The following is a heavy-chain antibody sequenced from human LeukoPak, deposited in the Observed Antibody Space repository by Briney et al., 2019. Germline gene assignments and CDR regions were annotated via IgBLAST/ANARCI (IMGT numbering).Heavy chain of an antibody. V-gene: IGHV3-23*01. J-gene: IGHJ6*03. CDR3: AKDALSANLPYYMDV. CDR2: ISGNSGTI. CDR1: GFTFSNSA. D-gene: IGHD1-14*01. Sequence: GGSLRLSCAASGFTFSNSAMNWVRQAPGKGLEWVSSISGNSGTIYYADSVKGRFTISRDNSKNTLYLQMNSLRAEDTAVYYCAKDALSANLPYYMDVWGRGTTVTVSS.